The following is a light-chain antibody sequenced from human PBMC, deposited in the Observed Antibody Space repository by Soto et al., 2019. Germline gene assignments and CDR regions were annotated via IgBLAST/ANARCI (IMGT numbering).Light chain of an antibody. CDR2: DAS. Sequence: GASSTLSFRASQIVSSYSAWYQQTPRPATRLLIYDASNRATGLPARFSGSASGTDFPLTISRLQTEDFAVYSCQHRINWGTFGQGTKVDIK. CDR3: QHRINWGT. V-gene: IGKV3-11*01. J-gene: IGKJ1*01. CDR1: QIVSSY.